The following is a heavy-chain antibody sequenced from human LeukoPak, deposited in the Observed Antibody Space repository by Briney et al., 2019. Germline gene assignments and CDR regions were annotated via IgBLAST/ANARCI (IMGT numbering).Heavy chain of an antibody. CDR1: GFTFSSYG. Sequence: GGSLRLSCAASGFTFSSYGMYWVRQAPGKGLEWVAVISYDGSNKYYADSVKGRFTISRDNSKNTLYLQMNSLRAEDTAVYYCAKAYGGYYYLADYWGQGTLVTVSS. J-gene: IGHJ4*02. CDR3: AKAYGGYYYLADY. V-gene: IGHV3-30*18. CDR2: ISYDGSNK. D-gene: IGHD3-22*01.